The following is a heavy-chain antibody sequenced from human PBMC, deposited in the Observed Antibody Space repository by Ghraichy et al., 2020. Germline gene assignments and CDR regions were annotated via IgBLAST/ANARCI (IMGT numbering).Heavy chain of an antibody. D-gene: IGHD3-3*01. J-gene: IGHJ6*02. CDR1: GFTFSSYW. V-gene: IGHV3-74*01. Sequence: GGSLRLSCAASGFTFSSYWMHWVRQAPGKGLVWVSRINSDGSSTSYADSVKGRFTISRDNAKNTLYLQMNSLRAEDTAVYYCARETYYDFWSGYYPYYYYYGMDVWGQGTTVTVSS. CDR2: INSDGSST. CDR3: ARETYYDFWSGYYPYYYYYGMDV.